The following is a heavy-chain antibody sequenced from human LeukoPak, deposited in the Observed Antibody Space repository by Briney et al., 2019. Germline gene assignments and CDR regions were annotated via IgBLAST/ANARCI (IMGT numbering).Heavy chain of an antibody. V-gene: IGHV4-34*01. D-gene: IGHD2-21*02. CDR1: GGSFIGFH. CDR3: ARTVVTATIDGFQI. J-gene: IGHJ3*02. Sequence: SETLSLTCAVYGGSFIGFHWNWIRQPPGKGLEWIGDINHSGSTNYNPSLRSRVTISVDPSKSQFSLRLTSVTAADTAVYYCARTVVTATIDGFQIWGQGTMVTVSS. CDR2: INHSGST.